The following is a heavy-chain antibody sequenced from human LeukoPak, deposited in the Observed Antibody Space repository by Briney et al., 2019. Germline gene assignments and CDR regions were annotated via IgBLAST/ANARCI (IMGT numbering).Heavy chain of an antibody. D-gene: IGHD5-12*01. V-gene: IGHV4-39*01. CDR1: GGSISRSTYH. CDR2: VYYSGTT. Sequence: PSETLSLTCTVSGGSISRSTYHWGWIRQPPGKGLEWIGSVYYSGTTYYNPSLKSRVTISVDTSKNVFSLKLNSVTAADTAVYCCAPTDSFTSGGYNYWGQGTLVTVSS. J-gene: IGHJ4*02. CDR3: APTDSFTSGGYNY.